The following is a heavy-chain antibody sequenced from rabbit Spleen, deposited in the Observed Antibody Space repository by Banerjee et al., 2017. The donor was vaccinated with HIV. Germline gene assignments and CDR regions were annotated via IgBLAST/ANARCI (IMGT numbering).Heavy chain of an antibody. V-gene: IGHV1S45*01. D-gene: IGHD2-1*01. J-gene: IGHJ4*01. CDR2: IVTGSDST. CDR1: GIDFSSYYY. CDR3: ARGSATMTMLITGYYLNL. Sequence: QQQLEESGGGLVKPGGTLTLTCKASGIDFSSYYYMCWVRQAPGKGLEWIGCIVTGSDSTYYASWAKGRFTISRSSSTTVTLQMTSLTAADTATYFCARGSATMTMLITGYYLNLWGPGTLVTVS.